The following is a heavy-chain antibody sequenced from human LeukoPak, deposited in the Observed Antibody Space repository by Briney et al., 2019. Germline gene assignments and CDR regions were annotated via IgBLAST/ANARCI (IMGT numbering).Heavy chain of an antibody. CDR1: VFTFSSYS. Sequence: GGSLRLSCAASVFTFSSYSMNWVRQAPGKGLEWVSSISSSSSYIYYADSVKGRFTISRDNAKNSLYLQMNSLRAEDTAAYYCAREVPNLVAVPNDYWGQGTLVTVSS. CDR3: AREVPNLVAVPNDY. D-gene: IGHD6-19*01. J-gene: IGHJ4*02. CDR2: ISSSSSYI. V-gene: IGHV3-21*01.